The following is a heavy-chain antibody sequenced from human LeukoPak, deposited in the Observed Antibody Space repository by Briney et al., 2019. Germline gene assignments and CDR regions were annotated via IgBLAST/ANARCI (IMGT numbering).Heavy chain of an antibody. CDR3: ARGTYYDFWSGEGLFDF. D-gene: IGHD3-3*01. V-gene: IGHV4-59*01. Sequence: PGGSLRLSCAASGFTFSNAWMSWIRQPPGKGLEWIGYIYFHGSTNYNPSLKSRVTILVDPSKTQFSLSLNSVTAADTAVYYCARGTYYDFWSGEGLFDFWGQGTLVTVSS. CDR1: GFTFSNAW. CDR2: IYFHGST. J-gene: IGHJ4*02.